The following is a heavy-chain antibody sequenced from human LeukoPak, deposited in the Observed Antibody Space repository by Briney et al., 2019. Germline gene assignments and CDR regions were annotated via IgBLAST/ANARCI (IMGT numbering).Heavy chain of an antibody. Sequence: PGGSLRLSCAASGFTFSSYWMSWVRQAPGKGLEWVANIKHDGSERNYVDSVEGRFTISRDNATTSAFLLMTGLRVEDVAVYYCATQQDPEYDISSGGYYFDSWGKGILVTVSS. CDR1: GFTFSSYW. V-gene: IGHV3-7*01. CDR2: IKHDGSER. CDR3: ATQQDPEYDISSGGYYFDS. D-gene: IGHD2-15*01. J-gene: IGHJ4*02.